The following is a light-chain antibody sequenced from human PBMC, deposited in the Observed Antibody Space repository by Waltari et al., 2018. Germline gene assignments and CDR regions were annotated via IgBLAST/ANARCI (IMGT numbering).Light chain of an antibody. J-gene: IGKJ2*01. CDR3: QQYYSTAPDT. Sequence: DIVMTQSPDSLAVSLGEMATTNCKSTPSVFSGPNNKNYLAWYQQKPGQPPKLLIYWASTRQSGVPDRFSGSGSGTDFTLTISSLHAEDVAVYYCQQYYSTAPDTFGQGTKLEIK. V-gene: IGKV4-1*01. CDR1: PSVFSGPNNKNY. CDR2: WAS.